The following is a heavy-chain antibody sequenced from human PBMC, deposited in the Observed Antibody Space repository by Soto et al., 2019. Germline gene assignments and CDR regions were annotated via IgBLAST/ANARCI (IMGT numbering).Heavy chain of an antibody. J-gene: IGHJ6*02. CDR3: SRVGCSNSKCYTRGMDV. CDR2: IYSDGTT. Sequence: SETLSLTCTVSGGSISGYYWSWVRQPAGKGLEWVGRIYSDGTTNYSPSLKSRVTMSLDTSKDQSSLHLNSVTAADTAVYYCSRVGCSNSKCYTRGMDVWGQGTTVTV. D-gene: IGHD2-2*01. V-gene: IGHV4-4*07. CDR1: GGSISGYY.